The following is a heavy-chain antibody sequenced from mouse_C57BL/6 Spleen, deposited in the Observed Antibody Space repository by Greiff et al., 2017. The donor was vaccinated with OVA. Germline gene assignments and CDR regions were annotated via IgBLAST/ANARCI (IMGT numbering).Heavy chain of an antibody. V-gene: IGHV1-81*01. Sequence: QVQLQQSGAELARPGASVKLSCKASGYTFTSYGISWVKQRTGQGLEWIGEIYPRSGNTYYNEKFKGKATLTADKSSSTAYMELRSLTSEDSAVYFCAINYGSSSAWFAYWGQGTLVTVSA. J-gene: IGHJ3*01. CDR1: GYTFTSYG. D-gene: IGHD1-1*01. CDR3: AINYGSSSAWFAY. CDR2: IYPRSGNT.